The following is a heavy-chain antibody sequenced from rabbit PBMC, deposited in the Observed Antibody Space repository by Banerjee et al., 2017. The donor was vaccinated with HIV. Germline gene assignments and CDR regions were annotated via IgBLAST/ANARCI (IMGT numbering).Heavy chain of an antibody. D-gene: IGHD4-2*01. J-gene: IGHJ4*01. CDR2: INTSTGNT. Sequence: QEQLEESGGDLVKPEGSLTLTCTASGFSFSNGYVMCWVRQAPGKGLEWIACINTSTGNTVYASWAKGRFTISKTSSTTVTLQMTSLTAADTATYFCAKGDNYAGDGYNLWGQGTLVTVS. V-gene: IGHV1S45*01. CDR3: AKGDNYAGDGYNL. CDR1: GFSFSNGYV.